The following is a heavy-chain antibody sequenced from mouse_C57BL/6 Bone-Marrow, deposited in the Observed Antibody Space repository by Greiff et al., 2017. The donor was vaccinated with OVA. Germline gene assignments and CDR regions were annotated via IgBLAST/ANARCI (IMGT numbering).Heavy chain of an antibody. V-gene: IGHV1-69*01. J-gene: IGHJ1*03. Sequence: QVQLKQPGAELVMPGASVKLSCKASGYTFTSYWMHWVKQRPGQGLEWIGEIDPSDSYTNYNQKFKGKSTLTVDKSSSTAYMQLSSLTSEDSAVYYCARKGYYYLWYFDVWGTGTTVTVSS. CDR2: IDPSDSYT. CDR1: GYTFTSYW. D-gene: IGHD1-1*01. CDR3: ARKGYYYLWYFDV.